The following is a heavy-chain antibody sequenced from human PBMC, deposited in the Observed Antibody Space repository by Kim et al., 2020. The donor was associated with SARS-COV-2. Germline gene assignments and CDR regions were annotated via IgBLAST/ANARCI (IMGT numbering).Heavy chain of an antibody. CDR3: ARGRWGARGAFDI. D-gene: IGHD1-26*01. V-gene: IGHV4-34*01. CDR1: GGSFSGYY. Sequence: SETLSLTCAVYGGSFSGYYWSWIRQPPGKGLEWIGEINHSGSTNYNPSLKSRVTISVDTSKNQFSLKLSSVTAADTAVYYCARGRWGARGAFDIWGQGTMVTVSS. CDR2: INHSGST. J-gene: IGHJ3*02.